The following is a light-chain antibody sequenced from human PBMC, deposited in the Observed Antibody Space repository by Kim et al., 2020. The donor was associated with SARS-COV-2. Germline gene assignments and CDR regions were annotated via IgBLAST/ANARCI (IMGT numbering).Light chain of an antibody. V-gene: IGKV3-20*01. CDR3: QQYGRSPTT. CDR1: QGVSSSY. J-gene: IGKJ5*01. Sequence: GKGAVLSSRASQGVSSSYLAWYQHKPGQSPGLLIRGASSRATGVPDRYRGGGSGTDFTLTITRLEPEDFAVYYCQQYGRSPTTFGQGTRLEIK. CDR2: GAS.